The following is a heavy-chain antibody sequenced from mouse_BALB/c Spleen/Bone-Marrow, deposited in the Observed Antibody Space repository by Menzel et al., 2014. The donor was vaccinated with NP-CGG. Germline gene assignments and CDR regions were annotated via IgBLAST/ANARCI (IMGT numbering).Heavy chain of an antibody. Sequence: DVMLVESGGGLVKPGGSLKLSCAASGFTFSSYAMSWVRQTPEKRLEWVATISSDGSYTYYPDSVKGRFTISRDNAKNTLYLQMSSLRSEDTAMYYCARGNYGYGNYFDYWGQGTTLTVSS. D-gene: IGHD1-2*01. CDR2: ISSDGSYT. CDR1: GFTFSSYA. CDR3: ARGNYGYGNYFDY. V-gene: IGHV5-9-1*01. J-gene: IGHJ2*01.